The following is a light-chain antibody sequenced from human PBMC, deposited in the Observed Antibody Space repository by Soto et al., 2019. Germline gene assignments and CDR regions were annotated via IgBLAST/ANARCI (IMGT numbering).Light chain of an antibody. V-gene: IGKV3-11*01. Sequence: ETVLTQSPATLSLSPGERATLSCRASQSVNSYLAWYQQKPGQAPRLLIYDASNRATGIPARFSGSGSGTDFTLTISSLEPEDFALYYCQQRSNWPTFGQGTRLEI. CDR2: DAS. CDR3: QQRSNWPT. CDR1: QSVNSY. J-gene: IGKJ5*01.